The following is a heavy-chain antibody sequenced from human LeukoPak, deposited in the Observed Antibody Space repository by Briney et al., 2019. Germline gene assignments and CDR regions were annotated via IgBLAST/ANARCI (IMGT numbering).Heavy chain of an antibody. V-gene: IGHV4-30-2*01. CDR2: IFHTGST. CDR1: GDSISSGAYS. D-gene: IGHD3-10*01. J-gene: IGHJ5*02. CDR3: ARELWFANAPGSWLDP. Sequence: SQTLSLTCVVSGDSISSGAYSWSWIRQPPGKGLEWIGYIFHTGSTFYNPSLKSRVTISVDNSKNQFSLRLSSVTAADTAVYYCARELWFANAPGSWLDPWGQGTLVTVSS.